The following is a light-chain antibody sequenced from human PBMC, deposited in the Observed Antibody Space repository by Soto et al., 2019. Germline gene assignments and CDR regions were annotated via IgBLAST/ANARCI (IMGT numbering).Light chain of an antibody. V-gene: IGKV1-12*01. J-gene: IGKJ4*01. CDR2: GAS. CDR1: QLISSW. CDR3: QQASSFPLT. Sequence: IQMTQSPSSVSAFVGDSVTITCRASQLISSWLAWYQVKPGKAPKLLIYGASNRESGVPSRFSGSESGTLFTLTINSLQPEDFATYYCQQASSFPLTFGGGTTVEI.